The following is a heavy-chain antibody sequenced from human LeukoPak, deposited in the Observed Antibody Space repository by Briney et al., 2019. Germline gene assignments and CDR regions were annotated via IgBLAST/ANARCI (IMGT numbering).Heavy chain of an antibody. D-gene: IGHD6-13*01. J-gene: IGHJ4*02. CDR2: INHSGST. V-gene: IGHV4-38-2*02. Sequence: SETLSLTCTVSGYSISSGYYWGWIRQPPGKGLEWIGEINHSGSTNYNPSLKSRVTISVDTSKNQFSLKLSSVTAADTAVYYCARVAGTFFDYWGQGTLVTVSS. CDR3: ARVAGTFFDY. CDR1: GYSISSGYY.